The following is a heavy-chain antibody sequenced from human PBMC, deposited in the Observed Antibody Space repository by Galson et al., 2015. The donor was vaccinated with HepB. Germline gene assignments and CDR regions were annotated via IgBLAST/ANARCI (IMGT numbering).Heavy chain of an antibody. V-gene: IGHV1-18*01. CDR2: ISFYNGNA. CDR1: GYSFRNYG. CDR3: ARARYSSSPPDY. J-gene: IGHJ4*02. Sequence: VKVSCKASGYSFRNYGISWVRQAPGQGLECMGWISFYNGNANYAQNIQGRVTMTTDTSTTTAYMELKSLRSDDTAVYYCARARYSSSPPDYWGQGTLVSVSS. D-gene: IGHD6-6*01.